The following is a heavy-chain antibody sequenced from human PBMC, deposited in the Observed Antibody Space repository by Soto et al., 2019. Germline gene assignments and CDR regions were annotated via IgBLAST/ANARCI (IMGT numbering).Heavy chain of an antibody. J-gene: IGHJ4*02. V-gene: IGHV4-39*01. CDR2: IYYSGST. CDR3: AGYCSGGSCPFDY. CDR1: GGSISSSSYY. D-gene: IGHD2-15*01. Sequence: QLQLQESGPGLVKPSETLSLTCTVSGGSISSSSYYWGWIRQPPGKGLEWIGSIYYSGSTYYNPSLNSRVTISVDTSKHQFSLKRSSVTAADTAVYYCAGYCSGGSCPFDYWGQGTLVTVSS.